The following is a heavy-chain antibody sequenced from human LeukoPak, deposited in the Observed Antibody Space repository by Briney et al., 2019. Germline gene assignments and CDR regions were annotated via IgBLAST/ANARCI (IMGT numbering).Heavy chain of an antibody. J-gene: IGHJ6*02. CDR3: ARDLRDIVVVPAAIGYYYYYYGMDV. Sequence: SETLSLTCAVYGGSFSGYYWSWIRQPPGKGLEWIGEINHSGSTNYNPSLKSRVTISVDTSKNQFSLKLSSVTAADTAVYYCARDLRDIVVVPAAIGYYYYYYGMDVWGQGTTVTVSS. D-gene: IGHD2-2*02. V-gene: IGHV4-34*01. CDR2: INHSGST. CDR1: GGSFSGYY.